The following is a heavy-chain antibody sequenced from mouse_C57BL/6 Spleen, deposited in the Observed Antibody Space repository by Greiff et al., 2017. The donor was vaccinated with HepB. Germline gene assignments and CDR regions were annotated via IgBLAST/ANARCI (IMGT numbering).Heavy chain of an antibody. CDR2: IDPSDSET. CDR1: GYTFTSYW. Sequence: VQLQQSGAELVRPGSSVKLSCKASGYTFTSYWMHWVKQRPIQGLEWIGNIDPSDSETHYNQKFKDKATLTVDKSSSTAYMQLSSLTSEDSAVYYCARNGDYEYFDVWGTGTTVTVSS. V-gene: IGHV1-52*01. CDR3: ARNGDYEYFDV. J-gene: IGHJ1*03. D-gene: IGHD2-4*01.